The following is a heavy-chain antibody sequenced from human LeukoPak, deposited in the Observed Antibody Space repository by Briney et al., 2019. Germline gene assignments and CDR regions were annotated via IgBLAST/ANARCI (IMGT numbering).Heavy chain of an antibody. CDR3: ARHGFVVIPAAFDY. J-gene: IGHJ4*02. CDR1: GDSISSNSYY. V-gene: IGHV4-39*01. D-gene: IGHD2-2*01. CDR2: VYYSGST. Sequence: SETLSLTCTVSGDSISSNSYYRIWIRQPPGKGLEWIGSVYYSGSTYYNPSLKSRVTISIDTSKNQFSLKLNSVTATDTAVYYCARHGFVVIPAAFDYWGQGTLVTVSS.